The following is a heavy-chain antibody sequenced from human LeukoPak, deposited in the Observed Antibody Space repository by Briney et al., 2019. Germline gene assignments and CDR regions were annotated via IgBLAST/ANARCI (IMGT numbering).Heavy chain of an antibody. V-gene: IGHV4-59*01. D-gene: IGHD3-10*01. CDR3: ARVDLTMVRGVIISPHYYYGMDV. J-gene: IGHJ6*02. CDR2: IYYSGST. CDR1: GDSISSYY. Sequence: PSETLSLTCTVSGDSISSYYWSWLRQPPGKGLEWIGYIYYSGSTNYNPSLKSRVTISVDTSKKQFSLKLSSVTAADTAVYYCARVDLTMVRGVIISPHYYYGMDVWGQGTTVTVS.